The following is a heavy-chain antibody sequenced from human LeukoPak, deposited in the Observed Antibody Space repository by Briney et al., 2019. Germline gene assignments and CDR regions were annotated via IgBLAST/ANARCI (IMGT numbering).Heavy chain of an antibody. V-gene: IGHV3-21*01. CDR1: GLAFSTYS. CDR3: ATHPYCSGGTCPGSYFGS. J-gene: IGHJ4*02. Sequence: GGSLRLSCAASGLAFSTYSMTWVRQAPGKGLEWVSSISSSSSNTYYADSVKGRFIISRDNAKNSLYLQMNSLRAEDTALYYCATHPYCSGGTCPGSYFGSWGQGTPVTVSS. CDR2: ISSSSSNT. D-gene: IGHD2-15*01.